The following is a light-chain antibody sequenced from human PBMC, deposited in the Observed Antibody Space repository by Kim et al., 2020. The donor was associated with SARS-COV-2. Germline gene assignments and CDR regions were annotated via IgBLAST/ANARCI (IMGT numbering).Light chain of an antibody. J-gene: IGKJ4*01. CDR1: QSLLHSDGYNY. V-gene: IGKV2-28*01. Sequence: DTVMTQSPLSLPVTSGEPASISCRSSQSLLHSDGYNYLDWYLQKPGQSPQLLIYLGSNRASGVPDRFSGSGSGADFTLKISRVEADDVGVYYCMQSLQTPPTFGGGTKVDIK. CDR2: LGS. CDR3: MQSLQTPPT.